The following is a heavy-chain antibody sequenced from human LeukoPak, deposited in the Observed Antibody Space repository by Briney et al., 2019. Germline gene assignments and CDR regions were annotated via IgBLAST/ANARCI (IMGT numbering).Heavy chain of an antibody. V-gene: IGHV3-21*01. Sequence: GGSLRLSCAASGFTFSSYSMNWVRQAPGKGLEWVSSISSSSSYIYYADSVKGRFTISRDNAKNSLYLQMNSLRAEDTAVYYCARMDAARDPFDYWGQGTLVTVSS. CDR1: GFTFSSYS. CDR3: ARMDAARDPFDY. D-gene: IGHD5-18*01. CDR2: ISSSSSYI. J-gene: IGHJ4*02.